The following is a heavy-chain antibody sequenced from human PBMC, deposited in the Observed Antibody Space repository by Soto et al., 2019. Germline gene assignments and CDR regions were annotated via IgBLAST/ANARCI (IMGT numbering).Heavy chain of an antibody. V-gene: IGHV3-23*01. Sequence: HPGGSLRLSCAASGFTFSSYAMSWVRQAPGKGLEWVSAISGSGGSTYYADSVKGRFTISRDNSKNTLYLQMNSLRAEDTAVYYCAKAYYYDSSGYYGMDVWGQGTTVTVS. CDR2: ISGSGGST. J-gene: IGHJ6*02. D-gene: IGHD3-22*01. CDR1: GFTFSSYA. CDR3: AKAYYYDSSGYYGMDV.